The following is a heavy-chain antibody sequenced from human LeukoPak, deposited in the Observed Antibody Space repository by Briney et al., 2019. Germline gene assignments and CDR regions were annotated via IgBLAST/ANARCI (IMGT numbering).Heavy chain of an antibody. V-gene: IGHV3-23*01. Sequence: GGSLRLSCAASGFIFSDYYMGWVRQAPGKGLEWVSAISGSGGSTYYADSVKGRFTISRDNSKNTLYLQMNSLRAEDTAVYYCARAPLWYFDYWGQGTLVTVSS. D-gene: IGHD3-16*01. CDR3: ARAPLWYFDY. CDR1: GFIFSDYY. CDR2: ISGSGGST. J-gene: IGHJ4*02.